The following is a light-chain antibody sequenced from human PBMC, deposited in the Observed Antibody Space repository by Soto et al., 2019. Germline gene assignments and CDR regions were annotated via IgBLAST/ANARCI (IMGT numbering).Light chain of an antibody. Sequence: EIVMTQSPATLSVSPGERATLSCRASQSVSSNLAWYQQKPVQAPRLLIYGASTRATGIPARFSGSGSGTEFTLTISSLPSEDLAVYYCQQYNNWPPWTFGQGTKVEIK. V-gene: IGKV3-15*01. CDR2: GAS. CDR1: QSVSSN. J-gene: IGKJ1*01. CDR3: QQYNNWPPWT.